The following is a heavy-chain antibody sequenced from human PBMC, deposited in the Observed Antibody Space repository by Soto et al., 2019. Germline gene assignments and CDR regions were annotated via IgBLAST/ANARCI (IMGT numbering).Heavy chain of an antibody. CDR2: IYYSGST. V-gene: IGHV4-30-4*01. D-gene: IGHD6-13*01. J-gene: IGHJ5*02. Sequence: SETLSLTCTVSGASVSSATHYWSWIRQPPGKGLGWIGYIYYSGSTYYNPSLKSRVTISVDTSKNQFSLKLSSVTAADTAVYYCAREGSRGNWFDPWGQGTLVTVSS. CDR3: AREGSRGNWFDP. CDR1: GASVSSATHY.